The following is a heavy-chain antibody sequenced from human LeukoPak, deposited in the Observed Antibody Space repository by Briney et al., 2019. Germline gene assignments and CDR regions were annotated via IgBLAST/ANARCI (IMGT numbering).Heavy chain of an antibody. D-gene: IGHD3-22*01. CDR3: ARDMTRYDSSGYYYIDY. CDR2: INPNSGGT. J-gene: IGHJ4*02. CDR1: GYTFTGYY. Sequence: ASVKVSCKASGYTFTGYYMHWVRQAPGQGLEWMGWINPNSGGTNYAQKFQGRVTMTRDTSISTAYMELSRLRSDDTAVYYCARDMTRYDSSGYYYIDYWGQGTLVTVSS. V-gene: IGHV1-2*02.